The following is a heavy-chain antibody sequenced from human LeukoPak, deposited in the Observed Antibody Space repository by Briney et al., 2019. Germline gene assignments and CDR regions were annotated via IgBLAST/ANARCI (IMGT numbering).Heavy chain of an antibody. CDR3: ARDNGRVVGATQTDY. D-gene: IGHD1-26*01. CDR2: IYHSGST. CDR1: GGSISSSNW. V-gene: IGHV4-4*03. J-gene: IGHJ4*02. Sequence: PETRSLTCAVSGGSISSSNWWSWVRQPPEKGLEWIGEIYHSGSTNYNPSLKSRVTISVDKSKNQFSLKLSSVTAADTAVYYCARDNGRVVGATQTDYWGEGTLVTVSS.